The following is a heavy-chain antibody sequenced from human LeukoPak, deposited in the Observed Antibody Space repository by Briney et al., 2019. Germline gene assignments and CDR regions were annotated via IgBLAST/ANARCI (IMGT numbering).Heavy chain of an antibody. CDR2: MNPNSGTT. CDR1: GYTFTSYD. D-gene: IGHD3-10*01. V-gene: IGHV1-8*01. CDR3: ARGTTMVRGFYY. Sequence: GASVKVSCKASGYTFTSYDINWGRQATGQGLEGMGWMNPNSGTTGYAQKFQGRVNMTRNTSINTAYMELSSLRSEDTAVYYCARGTTMVRGFYYWGQGTLVTVSS. J-gene: IGHJ4*02.